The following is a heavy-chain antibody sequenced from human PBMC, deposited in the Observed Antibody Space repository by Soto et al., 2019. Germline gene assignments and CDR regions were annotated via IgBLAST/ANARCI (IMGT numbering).Heavy chain of an antibody. CDR3: TTEHHYYDSSGYGDY. V-gene: IGHV3-15*01. J-gene: IGHJ4*02. CDR2: IKSKTDGGTT. D-gene: IGHD3-22*01. Sequence: GGSLRLSCAASGFTFSNAWMSWVRQAPGKGLEWVGRIKSKTDGGTTDYAAPVKGRFTISRDDSKNTLYLQMNSLKTEVTAVYYCTTEHHYYDSSGYGDYWGQGTLVTVSS. CDR1: GFTFSNAW.